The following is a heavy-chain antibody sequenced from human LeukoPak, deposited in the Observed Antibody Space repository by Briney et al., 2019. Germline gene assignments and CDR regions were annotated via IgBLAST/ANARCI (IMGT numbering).Heavy chain of an antibody. CDR2: ISGSGGST. V-gene: IGHV3-23*01. CDR1: GFTFSSYA. CDR3: ANLLWKTYYDFWSGFGT. J-gene: IGHJ5*02. Sequence: GGSLRLSCAASGFTFSSYAMSWVRQAPGKGLEWVSAISGSGGSTYYADSVKGRFTISRDNSKNTLYLQMNSLRAEDTAVYSCANLLWKTYYDFWSGFGTWGQGTLVTVSS. D-gene: IGHD3-3*01.